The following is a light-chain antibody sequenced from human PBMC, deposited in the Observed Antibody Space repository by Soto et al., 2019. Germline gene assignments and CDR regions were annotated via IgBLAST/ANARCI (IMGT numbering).Light chain of an antibody. CDR3: SSYTSGTHYV. CDR1: SSDVGGYNY. J-gene: IGLJ1*01. CDR2: GVS. V-gene: IGLV2-14*01. Sequence: QSMQTQPASVSVSPGQSITISCTGTSSDVGGYNYVSWYQQHPGKAPKLLIYGVSNRPSGVSNRFSGSKSGNTASLTISGLQAEEEADYYCSSYTSGTHYVFGTGTKVTVL.